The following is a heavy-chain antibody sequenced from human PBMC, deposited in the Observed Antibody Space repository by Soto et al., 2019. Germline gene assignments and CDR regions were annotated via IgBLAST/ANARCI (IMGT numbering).Heavy chain of an antibody. D-gene: IGHD6-13*01. J-gene: IGHJ4*02. Sequence: SETLSLTCTVYGGSGSFSGYLWSWIRQPPWNGLEWIGEITHSGSTNYNPSLKSRVTISVDTSKNQFSLELRSVTAADTAVYYCARGRKGSSSSWYVDWGQGXLVTVYS. CDR2: ITHSGST. CDR3: ARGRKGSSSSWYVD. V-gene: IGHV4-34*01. CDR1: GGSGSFSGYL.